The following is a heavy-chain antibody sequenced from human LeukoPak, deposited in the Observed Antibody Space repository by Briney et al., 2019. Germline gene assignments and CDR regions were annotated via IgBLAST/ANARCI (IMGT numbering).Heavy chain of an antibody. CDR2: IYYSGST. V-gene: IGHV4-59*01. J-gene: IGHJ4*02. Sequence: SETLSLTCTVSGGSISSYYWSWIRQPPGKGLERIGYIYYSGSTNYNPSLKSRVTISVDTSKNQFSLKLSSVTAADTAVYYCAREIATNYFDYWGQGTLVTVSS. D-gene: IGHD1-26*01. CDR3: AREIATNYFDY. CDR1: GGSISSYY.